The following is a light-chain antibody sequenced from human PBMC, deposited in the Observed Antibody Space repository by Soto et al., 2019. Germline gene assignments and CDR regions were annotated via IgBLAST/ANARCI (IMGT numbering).Light chain of an antibody. Sequence: EIVLTQSPGTLSLSPGERGTLSCMASQTVNINYLAWYQRKPGQAPRLLIYGASNRATDIPHRFSGSGSGTVFTLTITRLEPDDFAVYYCQQYGSSPPTFGQGTKVEIK. CDR1: QTVNINY. CDR3: QQYGSSPPT. CDR2: GAS. V-gene: IGKV3-20*01. J-gene: IGKJ1*01.